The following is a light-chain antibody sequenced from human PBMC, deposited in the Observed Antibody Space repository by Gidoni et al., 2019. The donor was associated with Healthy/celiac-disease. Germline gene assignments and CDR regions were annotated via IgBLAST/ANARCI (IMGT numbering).Light chain of an antibody. CDR1: QSISSY. CDR3: QQSYRTPYT. Sequence: DIQMTQSPSSLSASVGDRITITCRASQSISSYLHWYQQKPGKAPKLLIDAASSLQSGVPSRFSGSGSGTDFTLTSSSLQPEDFATYYWQQSYRTPYTFGQGTKLEIK. V-gene: IGKV1-39*01. J-gene: IGKJ2*01. CDR2: AAS.